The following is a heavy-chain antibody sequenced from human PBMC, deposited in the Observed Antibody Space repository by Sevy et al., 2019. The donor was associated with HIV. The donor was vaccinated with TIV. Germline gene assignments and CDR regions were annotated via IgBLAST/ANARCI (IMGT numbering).Heavy chain of an antibody. Sequence: GGSLRLSCAASGFTFSYYDMNWVRQAPGKGLEWVSSISSAGSYIKYGDSVKGRFTISRDNAKNSLYLQMNSLRAEDTALYFCARNLDYYDTSAFYSWGQGTPVTVSS. CDR1: GFTFSYYD. J-gene: IGHJ5*01. CDR2: ISSAGSYI. D-gene: IGHD3-22*01. V-gene: IGHV3-21*01. CDR3: ARNLDYYDTSAFYS.